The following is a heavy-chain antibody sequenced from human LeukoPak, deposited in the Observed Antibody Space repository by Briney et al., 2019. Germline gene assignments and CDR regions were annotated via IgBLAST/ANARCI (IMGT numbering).Heavy chain of an antibody. Sequence: PGRALRLSCAASGFTFSSYGMHWVRQAPGKGLEWVAVIWYDGSNKYYADSVKRRFTISRDNSQNPLSLQMNILRAEDTAVYYCARDCTNVVSYVTDFDYWGQGTLVTVSS. J-gene: IGHJ4*02. CDR3: ARDCTNVVSYVTDFDY. V-gene: IGHV3-33*01. CDR2: IWYDGSNK. CDR1: GFTFSSYG. D-gene: IGHD2-8*01.